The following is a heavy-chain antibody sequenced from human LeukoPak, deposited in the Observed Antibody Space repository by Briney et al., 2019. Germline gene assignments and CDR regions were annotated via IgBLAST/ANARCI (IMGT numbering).Heavy chain of an antibody. V-gene: IGHV3-9*01. CDR2: ISWNSGSI. J-gene: IGHJ4*02. D-gene: IGHD6-19*01. Sequence: QPGRSLRLSCAASGFTFDDYAMHWVRQAPGKGLEWVSGISWNSGSIGYADSVKGRFTIPRDNAKNSLYLQMNSLRAEDTALYYCARGGISSSGRGDYYFDYWGQGTLVTVSS. CDR1: GFTFDDYA. CDR3: ARGGISSSGRGDYYFDY.